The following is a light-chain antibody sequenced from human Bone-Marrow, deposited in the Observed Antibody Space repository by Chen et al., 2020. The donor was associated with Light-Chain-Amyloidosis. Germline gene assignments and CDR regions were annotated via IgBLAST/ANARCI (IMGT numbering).Light chain of an antibody. CDR1: SRDVGGYNY. J-gene: IGLJ3*02. CDR3: SSFTSSNTWV. CDR2: EVP. V-gene: IGLV2-14*01. Sequence: QSALTQPASVSGSPGQSITVSCTGTSRDVGGYNYVSWYQQHPGKAPKLILYEVPNRPSGVSNRFSGSKSGNTASLTISGLQAEDEADYYCSSFTSSNTWVFGGGTKLTVL.